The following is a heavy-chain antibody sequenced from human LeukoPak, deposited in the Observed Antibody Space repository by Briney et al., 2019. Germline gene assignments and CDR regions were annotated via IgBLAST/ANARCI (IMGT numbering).Heavy chain of an antibody. D-gene: IGHD3-10*01. J-gene: IGHJ4*02. CDR2: IYYSGST. V-gene: IGHV4-30-4*08. CDR3: ARAVLLWFGELLYYFDY. Sequence: TLSLTCTVSGGSISSGDYYWSWIRQPPGKGLEWIGYIYYSGSTYYNPSLKSRVTISVDTSKNQFSLKLSSVTAADTAVYYCARAVLLWFGELLYYFDYWGQGTLVTVSS. CDR1: GGSISSGDYY.